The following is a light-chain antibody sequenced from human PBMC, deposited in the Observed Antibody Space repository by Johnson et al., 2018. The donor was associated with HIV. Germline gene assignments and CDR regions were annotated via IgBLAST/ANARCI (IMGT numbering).Light chain of an antibody. J-gene: IGLJ1*01. CDR3: GTWDASLSVNV. Sequence: QSVLTQPPSVSAAPGQKVTISCSGSSSTIGKNYVSWYQVLPGTAPKLLIYKNNERPSGIPDRFSGSKSGTSATLGITGLQTGDEADYYCGTWDASLSVNVFGPGTKGTVL. CDR2: KNN. CDR1: SSTIGKNY. V-gene: IGLV1-51*02.